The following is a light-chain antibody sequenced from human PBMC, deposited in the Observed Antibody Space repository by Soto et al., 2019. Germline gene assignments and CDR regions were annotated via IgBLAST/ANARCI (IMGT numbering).Light chain of an antibody. V-gene: IGLV2-14*01. Sequence: QSALTQPASVSGSPGQSVTISCTGTSSDVTGYNSVSWYQQHPGKGPQLIIYGVNNRPSGVSDRFFGSKSGNTASLTIYGLQAEEEADYYCFSYRRTNYRVFGGGTQLTLL. CDR1: SSDVTGYNS. J-gene: IGLJ2*01. CDR2: GVN. CDR3: FSYRRTNYRV.